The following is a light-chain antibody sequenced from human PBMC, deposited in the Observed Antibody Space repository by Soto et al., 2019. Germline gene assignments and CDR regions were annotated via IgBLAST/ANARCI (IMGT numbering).Light chain of an antibody. CDR1: QSVSTDY. Sequence: EVVLTQSQGTLSVSPSEGVSLXLMASQSVSTDYLAWYQQKPGHTPRLLIYRASTRTIGVPQRFSASGSGTEFSLTISRLEPEDFAVYYCHQYGSSPHTFGQGTRLEIK. CDR3: HQYGSSPHT. J-gene: IGKJ5*01. CDR2: RAS. V-gene: IGKV3-20*01.